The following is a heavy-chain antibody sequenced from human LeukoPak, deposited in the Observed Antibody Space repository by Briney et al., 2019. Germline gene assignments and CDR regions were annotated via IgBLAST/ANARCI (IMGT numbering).Heavy chain of an antibody. V-gene: IGHV1-2*04. CDR2: INPKSGGT. D-gene: IGHD6-13*01. Sequence: ASVKVSCKASGYTFTGYHIHWVRQAPGQGLEWMGWINPKSGGTNYAQKFEGWVTMTRDTSMSTVYMELSRLKSDDTAVYYCARDRSSSWRTNYYYYGMDVWGQGTTVTVSS. CDR1: GYTFTGYH. CDR3: ARDRSSSWRTNYYYYGMDV. J-gene: IGHJ6*02.